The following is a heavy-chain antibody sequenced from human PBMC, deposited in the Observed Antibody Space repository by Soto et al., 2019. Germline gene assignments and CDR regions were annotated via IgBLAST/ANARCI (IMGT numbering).Heavy chain of an antibody. CDR2: ITDTGGDT. CDR1: GFTFGSRA. D-gene: IGHD6-13*01. Sequence: EVQLLESGGDLVQPGGSLRLSCVASGFTFGSRAMSWVRQAPGEGLEWVSTITDTGGDTKYADSVRGRFTISRDNSKNTLYLQMNSLKTEDTAVYYCTTDPLEQQLVLYYYYGMDVWGQGTTVAVSS. J-gene: IGHJ6*02. CDR3: TTDPLEQQLVLYYYYGMDV. V-gene: IGHV3-23*01.